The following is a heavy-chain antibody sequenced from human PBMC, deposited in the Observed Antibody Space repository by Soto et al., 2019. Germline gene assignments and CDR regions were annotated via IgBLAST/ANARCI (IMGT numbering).Heavy chain of an antibody. CDR1: GDSVSSNSAA. V-gene: IGHV6-1*01. D-gene: IGHD5-18*01. J-gene: IGHJ4*02. CDR3: ARDLFSGGYSYGYYFDY. Sequence: SQTLSLTCAISGDSVSSNSAAWNWIRQSPSRGLEWLGRTYYRSKWYNDYAVSVKSRITINPDTSKNQFSLQLNSVTPEDTAVYYCARDLFSGGYSYGYYFDYWGQGTLVTVSS. CDR2: TYYRSKWYN.